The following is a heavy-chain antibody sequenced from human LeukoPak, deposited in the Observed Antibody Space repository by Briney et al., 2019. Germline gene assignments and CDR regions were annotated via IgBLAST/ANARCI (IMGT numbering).Heavy chain of an antibody. CDR3: VREDTPATANY. CDR1: GFTFSSYA. D-gene: IGHD2-21*02. J-gene: IGHJ4*02. Sequence: GGSLRLSCAASGFTFSSYAMSWVRQTAGKGLEWVSAISGGGDITYYADSVKGRFTISRDNSKDTLFLQMHSLRPGDTAVYYCVREDTPATANYWGQGTLVTISS. CDR2: ISGGGDIT. V-gene: IGHV3-23*01.